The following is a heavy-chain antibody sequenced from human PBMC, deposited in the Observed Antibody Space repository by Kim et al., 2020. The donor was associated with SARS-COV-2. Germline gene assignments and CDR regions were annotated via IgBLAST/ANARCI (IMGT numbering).Heavy chain of an antibody. Sequence: GGSLRLSCAASGFTVSSNYMSWVRQAPGKGLEWVSVIYSGGSTYYADSVKGRFTISRHNSKNTLYLQMNSLRAEDTAVYYCARDSGGSFARGDDAFDIWGQGTMVTVSS. CDR3: ARDSGGSFARGDDAFDI. J-gene: IGHJ3*02. D-gene: IGHD3-16*01. CDR1: GFTVSSNY. CDR2: IYSGGST. V-gene: IGHV3-53*04.